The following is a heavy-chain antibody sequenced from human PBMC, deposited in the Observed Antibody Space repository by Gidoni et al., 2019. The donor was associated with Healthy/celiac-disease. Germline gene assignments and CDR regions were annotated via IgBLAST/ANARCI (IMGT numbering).Heavy chain of an antibody. CDR2: IWYDGTHK. D-gene: IGHD6-13*01. Sequence: QVQMVESGGGVVQPGRYLRLSCDASGCTFSSYGMPWVRQAPGKGLEWVAVIWYDGTHKYYAYSVTGRFTISRDNSQNTLYLQMNSLRAEDTAVYYCAGEPGAAAGTDYYYYYGMDVWGQGTTVTVSS. J-gene: IGHJ6*02. CDR3: AGEPGAAAGTDYYYYYGMDV. CDR1: GCTFSSYG. V-gene: IGHV3-33*01.